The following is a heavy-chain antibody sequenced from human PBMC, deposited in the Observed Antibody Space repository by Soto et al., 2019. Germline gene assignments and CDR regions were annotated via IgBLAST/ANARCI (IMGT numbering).Heavy chain of an antibody. Sequence: ASVKVSCKASGYTFTSYGISWVRQAPGQGLEWMGWISAYNGNTNYAQKLKGRVTRTTDPSTSTAYMELRSLRSDYTAVYYCAREKGCSSTSCHYYYYYYMDVWGKGTTVTVSS. J-gene: IGHJ6*03. V-gene: IGHV1-18*01. CDR2: ISAYNGNT. CDR1: GYTFTSYG. CDR3: AREKGCSSTSCHYYYYYYMDV. D-gene: IGHD2-2*01.